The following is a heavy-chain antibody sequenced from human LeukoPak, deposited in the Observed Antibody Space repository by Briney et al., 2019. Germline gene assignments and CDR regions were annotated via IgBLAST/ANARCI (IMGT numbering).Heavy chain of an antibody. V-gene: IGHV3-9*01. CDR1: GFTFDDYA. D-gene: IGHD3-16*02. CDR3: VGGYLGYYYGMDV. CDR2: ISWNSGSI. Sequence: GGSLRLSCAASGFTFDDYAMHWVRQAPGKGLEWVSGISWNSGSIGYADSVKGRFTISRDNAKNSLYLQMNSLRAEDTALYYCVGGYLGYYYGMDVWGQGTTVTVSS. J-gene: IGHJ6*02.